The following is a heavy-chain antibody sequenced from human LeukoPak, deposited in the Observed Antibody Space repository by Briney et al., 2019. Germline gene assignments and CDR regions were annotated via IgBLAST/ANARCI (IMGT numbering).Heavy chain of an antibody. J-gene: IGHJ4*02. CDR3: ARARNVDF. CDR1: GFNFSNYA. Sequence: GRSLRLSCAASGFNFSNYAMHWLRQAPGKGLEWVATIWFDGSVKYYADSVKGRFTISRDNSKNTLSLQMNSLRDEDTSVYYCARARNVDFWGQGTLVTVSS. CDR2: IWFDGSVK. V-gene: IGHV3-33*01.